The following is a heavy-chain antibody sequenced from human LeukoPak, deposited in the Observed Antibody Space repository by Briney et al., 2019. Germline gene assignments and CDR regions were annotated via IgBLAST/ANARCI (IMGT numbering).Heavy chain of an antibody. Sequence: PGGSLRLSCAVSGFTFNYYDMHWVRQATGKGLEWVSAIGTAGDTYYPGSVKGRFTISRENAKNSLYLQMNSLRAGDTAVYYCARAPPQQLVLWGGYYYGMDVWGQGTTVTVSS. CDR3: ARAPPQQLVLWGGYYYGMDV. D-gene: IGHD6-13*01. V-gene: IGHV3-13*01. CDR2: IGTAGDT. J-gene: IGHJ6*02. CDR1: GFTFNYYD.